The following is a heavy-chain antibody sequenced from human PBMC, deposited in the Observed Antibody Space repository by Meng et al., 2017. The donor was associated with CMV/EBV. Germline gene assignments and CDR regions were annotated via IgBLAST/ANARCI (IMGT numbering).Heavy chain of an antibody. V-gene: IGHV3-23*03. Sequence: GGSLRLSCAASGFTFSSYAMSWVRQAPGKGLEWVSVIYSGGSSTYYADSVKGRFTISRDNSKNTLYLQMNSLRAEDTAVYYCAKDQEELSYYDFWSAMYYGMDVWGQGTTVTVSS. D-gene: IGHD3-3*01. CDR2: IYSGGSST. CDR3: AKDQEELSYYDFWSAMYYGMDV. J-gene: IGHJ6*02. CDR1: GFTFSSYA.